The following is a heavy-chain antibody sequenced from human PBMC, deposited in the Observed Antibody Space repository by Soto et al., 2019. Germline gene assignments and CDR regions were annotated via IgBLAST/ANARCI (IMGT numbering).Heavy chain of an antibody. CDR1: GSSISCADY. D-gene: IGHD3-3*01. J-gene: IGHJ4*02. Sequence: XETLPLSWSDSGSSISCADYGGWGRQPPGKGLEWIASVFHSGTTYYNPSLMSRVTVSLDTSKGQFSLKLSSVTAADMAVYYCPSALWTGYPLFDVWGQGALVTVSS. CDR3: PSALWTGYPLFDV. V-gene: IGHV4-38-2*02. CDR2: VFHSGTT.